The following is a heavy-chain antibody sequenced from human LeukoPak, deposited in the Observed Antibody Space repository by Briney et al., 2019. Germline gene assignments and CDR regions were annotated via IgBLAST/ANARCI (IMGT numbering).Heavy chain of an antibody. CDR2: IKADGSEK. CDR3: ARVQSGVILAFDI. Sequence: GGSLRLSCAASGFIFSNYWMSWVRQAPGKGLGWVANIKADGSEKYYVDPVKGRFTTSRDNSQKSLYLQMNSLRPEDTAVYYCARVQSGVILAFDIWGQGTMVTVSS. J-gene: IGHJ3*02. CDR1: GFIFSNYW. V-gene: IGHV3-7*03. D-gene: IGHD7-27*01.